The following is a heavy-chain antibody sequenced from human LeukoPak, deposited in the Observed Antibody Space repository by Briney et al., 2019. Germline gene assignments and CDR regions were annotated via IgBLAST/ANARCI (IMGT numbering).Heavy chain of an antibody. V-gene: IGHV4-34*01. Sequence: SETLSLTCSVSGASISSYYWTWIRQPPGKGLQWIGEINHSGSTNYNPSLKSRVTISLDTSKNQFSLKLSSVTAADTAVYYCARTHYVGGYYFDYWGQGTLVTVSS. CDR2: INHSGST. D-gene: IGHD3-16*01. CDR1: GASISSYY. J-gene: IGHJ4*02. CDR3: ARTHYVGGYYFDY.